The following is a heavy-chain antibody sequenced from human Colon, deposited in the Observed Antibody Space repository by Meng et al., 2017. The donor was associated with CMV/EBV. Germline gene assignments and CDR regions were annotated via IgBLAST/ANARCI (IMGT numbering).Heavy chain of an antibody. J-gene: IGHJ6*02. V-gene: IGHV3-21*01. Sequence: GGSLRLSCAASGFTFSSYTVNWVRQAPGKGLEWVASISTSGTYIYYAESLKGRFTISRDNAKNSLDLHMNSLSAEDTAVYYCAREVVPPRRMDVWGQGTTVTVSS. D-gene: IGHD2-2*01. CDR2: ISTSGTYI. CDR3: AREVVPPRRMDV. CDR1: GFTFSSYT.